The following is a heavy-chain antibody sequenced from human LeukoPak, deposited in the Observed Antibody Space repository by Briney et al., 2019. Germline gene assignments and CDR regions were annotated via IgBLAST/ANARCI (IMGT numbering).Heavy chain of an antibody. Sequence: SETLSLTCNASGGSISSYYCSWIRQPAGKVLEWVGYIHYRASTTYNPCLKSRVTRPVDTSKKQFSLNLSSVTAADTAVYYCARGATMVRGVHDYWGQGTLVAVSS. CDR3: ARGATMVRGVHDY. CDR2: IHYRAST. D-gene: IGHD3-10*01. CDR1: GGSISSYY. J-gene: IGHJ4*02. V-gene: IGHV4-59*01.